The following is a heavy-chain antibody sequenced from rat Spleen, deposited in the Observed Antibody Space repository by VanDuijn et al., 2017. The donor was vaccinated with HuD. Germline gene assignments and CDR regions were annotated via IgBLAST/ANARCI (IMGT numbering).Heavy chain of an antibody. CDR3: ARGHGYNYDWFAY. D-gene: IGHD1-4*01. V-gene: IGHV5-46*01. CDR1: GFTFSGFP. CDR2: ISASGGDT. Sequence: EVQLVESEGGLVQPGRSMKLSCAPSGFTFSGFPMAWVRQAPTKGLEWVATISASGGDTYYRDSVKGRFTISRDNAKSTLDLQMNSLRSEDTATYYCARGHGYNYDWFAYWGQGTLVTVSS. J-gene: IGHJ3*01.